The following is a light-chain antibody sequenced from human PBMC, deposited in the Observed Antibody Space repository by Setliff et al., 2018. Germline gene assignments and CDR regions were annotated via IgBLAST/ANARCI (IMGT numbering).Light chain of an antibody. Sequence: QSALTQHASVSGSPGQSITISCSGTSSDVGSYDLVSWYQQHPGKAPKLIIYGVSNRPSGVSSRFSGSKSGNTASLTISGLQTEDEADYYCTAYTSGTTDVFGTGTKVTVL. J-gene: IGLJ1*01. CDR1: SSDVGSYDL. CDR3: TAYTSGTTDV. CDR2: GVS. V-gene: IGLV2-14*03.